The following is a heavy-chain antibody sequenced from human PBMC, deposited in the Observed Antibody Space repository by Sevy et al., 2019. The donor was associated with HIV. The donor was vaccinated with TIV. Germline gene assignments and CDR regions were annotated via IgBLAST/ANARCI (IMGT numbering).Heavy chain of an antibody. CDR3: AKDAYYYDGSGYSMSQWYYGMDV. D-gene: IGHD3-22*01. J-gene: IGHJ6*02. CDR2: ISGSGGDT. CDR1: GFTFRTYA. Sequence: GGSLRLSYAASGFTFRTYAMSWVRQAPGKGLEWVSDISGSGGDTYYADSVKGRFTISRDNSKNTLYLQMSSLRAEDTAVYYCAKDAYYYDGSGYSMSQWYYGMDVWGQGTTVTVSS. V-gene: IGHV3-23*01.